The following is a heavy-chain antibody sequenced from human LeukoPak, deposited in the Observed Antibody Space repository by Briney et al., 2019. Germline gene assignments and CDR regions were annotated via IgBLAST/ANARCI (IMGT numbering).Heavy chain of an antibody. CDR2: ISAYNGNT. V-gene: IGHV1-18*01. CDR3: ARGDCSGGSCPSWFDP. J-gene: IGHJ5*02. CDR1: GYTFTSYG. D-gene: IGHD2-15*01. Sequence: ASVKVSCKASGYTFTSYGISWVRQAPGQGLEWMGWISAYNGNTNYAQKLQGRVTMTTDTSTSTAYMELRSLRSDDTAVYYCARGDCSGGSCPSWFDPWAREPWSPSPQ.